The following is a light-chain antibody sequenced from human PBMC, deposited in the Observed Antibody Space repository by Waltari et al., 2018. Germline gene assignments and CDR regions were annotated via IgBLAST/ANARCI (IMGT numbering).Light chain of an antibody. CDR3: MIWHGSAAV. Sequence: QAVLTQPSSLSATPGASASLTCTLRSGINVGTYRIYWYQQKPGSPPQYLLRSKSDSDKQQGSGVPSRFSGSKDVSANAGILLISGLQSEDEADYYCMIWHGSAAVFGGGTQLTVL. J-gene: IGLJ7*01. CDR2: SKSDSDK. CDR1: SGINVGTYR. V-gene: IGLV5-45*03.